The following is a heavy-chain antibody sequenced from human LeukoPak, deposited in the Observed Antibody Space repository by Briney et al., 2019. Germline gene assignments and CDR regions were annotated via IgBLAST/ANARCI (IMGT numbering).Heavy chain of an antibody. CDR3: AKALEPYYFDY. D-gene: IGHD1-1*01. CDR1: GFTFSSYW. CDR2: IKQDGSEK. Sequence: GGSLRLSCAASGFTFSSYWMSWVRQAPGKGLEWVANIKQDGSEKYYVDSVKGRFTISRDNAKNSLYLQMNSLRAEDTAVYYCAKALEPYYFDYWGQGTLVTVSS. V-gene: IGHV3-7*01. J-gene: IGHJ4*02.